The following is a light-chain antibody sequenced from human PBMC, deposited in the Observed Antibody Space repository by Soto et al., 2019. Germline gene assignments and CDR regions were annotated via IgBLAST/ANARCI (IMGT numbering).Light chain of an antibody. Sequence: EIVMTQSPATLSVSPGERATLSCRASQSVNINLAWYQQKPGQAPRLLIYGASTRATDIPARFSGSGSGTEFTLTISSLQSEDFAVYYCQQYNNWPPPITFGQGTRLEIK. CDR3: QQYNNWPPPIT. CDR1: QSVNIN. V-gene: IGKV3-15*01. CDR2: GAS. J-gene: IGKJ5*01.